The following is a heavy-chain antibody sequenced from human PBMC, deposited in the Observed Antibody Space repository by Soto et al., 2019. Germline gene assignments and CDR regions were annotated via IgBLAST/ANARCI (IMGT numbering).Heavy chain of an antibody. D-gene: IGHD3-16*01. Sequence: VKVSCKASGYTFTSYDINWVRQATGQGLEWMGWMNPNSGNTGYAQKFQGRVTMTRNTSISTAYMELSSLRSEDTAVYYCARVGRAAPVPSDPWGQGTLVTVSS. CDR2: MNPNSGNT. V-gene: IGHV1-8*01. CDR3: ARVGRAAPVPSDP. J-gene: IGHJ5*02. CDR1: GYTFTSYD.